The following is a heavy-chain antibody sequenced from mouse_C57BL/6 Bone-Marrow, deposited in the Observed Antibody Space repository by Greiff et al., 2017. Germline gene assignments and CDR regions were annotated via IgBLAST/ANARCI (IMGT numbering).Heavy chain of an antibody. Sequence: VKVVESGAELARPGASVKLSCKASGYTFTSYGISWVKQRTGQGLEWIGEIYPRSGNTYYNEKFKGKATLTADKSSSTAYMELRSLTSEDSAVYFCERGGIIYYYGSSLLYYYAMDYGGQGTSVTVSS. CDR2: IYPRSGNT. J-gene: IGHJ4*01. V-gene: IGHV1-81*01. CDR1: GYTFTSYG. D-gene: IGHD1-1*01. CDR3: ERGGIIYYYGSSLLYYYAMDY.